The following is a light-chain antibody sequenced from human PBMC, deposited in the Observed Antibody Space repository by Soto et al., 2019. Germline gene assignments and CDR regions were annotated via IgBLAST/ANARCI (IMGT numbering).Light chain of an antibody. CDR1: ETISNNY. CDR3: QQYGSSPWT. Sequence: EIVLTQSPGTLSLSPGERATLSCRASETISNNYVAWYQQRPGQAPRLLIYLASNRAAGVPDRFRGSGSGADFTLTSSRLEPEDFAVYVCQQYGSSPWTFGQGTKVPIK. CDR2: LAS. V-gene: IGKV3-20*01. J-gene: IGKJ1*01.